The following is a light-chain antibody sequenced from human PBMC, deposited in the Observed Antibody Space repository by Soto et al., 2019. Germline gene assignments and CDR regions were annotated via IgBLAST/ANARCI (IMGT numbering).Light chain of an antibody. Sequence: DIVMTQSPDSLAVSLGERATFNCKSSQSILDRSKNKYYLAWYQQKSGQPPKLLIYWASLRESGVPDRFTGSGSGTDFTLTISSLQAEDVAVYYCQQYFTSPGTFAQGTKVEI. CDR2: WAS. J-gene: IGKJ1*01. CDR3: QQYFTSPGT. V-gene: IGKV4-1*01. CDR1: QSILDRSKNKYY.